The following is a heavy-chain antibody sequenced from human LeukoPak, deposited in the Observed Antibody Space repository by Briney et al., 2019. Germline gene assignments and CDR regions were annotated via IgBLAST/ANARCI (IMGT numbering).Heavy chain of an antibody. CDR2: ISSDGSST. Sequence: GGSLRLSCAASGFTFRNHWMHWVRQTPGKGLVWVSRISSDGSSTTYADSVKGRFTISRDNANKTLYLQMDNLRAEDTAMYYCARDQRVTGRPDIDYWGQGTLVIVSS. CDR3: ARDQRVTGRPDIDY. D-gene: IGHD6-6*01. V-gene: IGHV3-74*03. J-gene: IGHJ4*02. CDR1: GFTFRNHW.